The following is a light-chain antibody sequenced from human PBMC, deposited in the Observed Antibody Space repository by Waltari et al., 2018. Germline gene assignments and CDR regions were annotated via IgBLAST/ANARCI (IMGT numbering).Light chain of an antibody. Sequence: QSALTQPLSASGSPGQPVTISCTGTSSDVGGHNYVSWYQNHPGKAPKLMIYEVSKRPSGVPDRFSGSKSCNTASLTVSGLQAEDEADYYCSSYAGSNNVVFGRGTKLTVL. V-gene: IGLV2-8*01. CDR3: SSYAGSNNVV. CDR1: SSDVGGHNY. J-gene: IGLJ2*01. CDR2: EVS.